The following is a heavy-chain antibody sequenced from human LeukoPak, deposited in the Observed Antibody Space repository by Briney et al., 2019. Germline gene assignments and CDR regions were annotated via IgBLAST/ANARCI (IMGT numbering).Heavy chain of an antibody. CDR3: ARGGYYGSGNDFRFDP. J-gene: IGHJ5*02. CDR2: VNHSGST. V-gene: IGHV4-38-2*02. CDR1: GYSISSGYY. Sequence: SSETLSLTCTVSGYSISSGYYWGWIRQPPGKGLEWIGEVNHSGSTNYNPSLKSRVTISIDTSKNQFSLKLSSVTAADTAVYYCARGGYYGSGNDFRFDPWGQGTLVTVSS. D-gene: IGHD3-10*01.